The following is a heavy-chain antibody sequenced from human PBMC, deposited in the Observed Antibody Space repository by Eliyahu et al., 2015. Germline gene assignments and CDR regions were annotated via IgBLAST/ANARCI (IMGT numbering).Heavy chain of an antibody. J-gene: IGHJ6*02. V-gene: IGHV1-69*04. Sequence: EVKKPGSSVKVSCKASGGTFGYYAFSWARQAPGQGLEWMGRITPILGITKYAQKFQGRVTIVADKSTGTTYMELSSLRSEDTAVYYCAREPGIRSSSYGMDVWGQGTTVTVSS. CDR1: GGTFGYYA. CDR3: AREPGIRSSSYGMDV. D-gene: IGHD3-10*01. CDR2: ITPILGIT.